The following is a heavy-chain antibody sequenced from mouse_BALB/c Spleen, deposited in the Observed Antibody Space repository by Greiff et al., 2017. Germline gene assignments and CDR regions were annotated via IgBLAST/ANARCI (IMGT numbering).Heavy chain of an antibody. CDR2: ISDGGSYT. CDR3: ARGGNYAWFAY. V-gene: IGHV5-4*02. Sequence: EVQGVESGGGLVKPGGSLKLSCAASGFTFSDYYMYWVRQTPEKRLEWVATISDGGSYTYYPDSVKGRFTISRDNAKNNLYLQMSSLKSEDTAMYYCARGGNYAWFAYWGQGTLVTVSA. D-gene: IGHD2-1*01. J-gene: IGHJ3*01. CDR1: GFTFSDYY.